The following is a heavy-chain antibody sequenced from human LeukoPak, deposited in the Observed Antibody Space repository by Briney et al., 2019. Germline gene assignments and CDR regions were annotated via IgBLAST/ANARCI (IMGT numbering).Heavy chain of an antibody. V-gene: IGHV3-33*08. Sequence: GGSLRLSCAASGXTFSSYAVHWVRQAPGKGLEWVAVIWYDGSNKYYADSVKGRFTISRDNSKNTLYLQMNSLRAEDTAVYYCARDYYGSGNLGNWGQGTLVTVSS. J-gene: IGHJ4*02. CDR1: GXTFSSYA. CDR3: ARDYYGSGNLGN. CDR2: IWYDGSNK. D-gene: IGHD3-10*01.